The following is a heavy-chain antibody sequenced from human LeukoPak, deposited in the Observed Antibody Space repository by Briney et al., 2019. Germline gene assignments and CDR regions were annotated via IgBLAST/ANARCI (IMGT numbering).Heavy chain of an antibody. CDR2: IPGSGRST. CDR3: AKFAFGAGNFYHPLNN. D-gene: IGHD3-10*01. CDR1: GFTFSSYA. Sequence: GGSLRLSCAATGFTFSSYAMSWVRQAPGKGLEWVSDIPGSGRSTNSAASVQGLFTTSRVKSKNTLYLQMKSLRVEDTAVYYCAKFAFGAGNFYHPLNNWGQGVQVTVSS. V-gene: IGHV3-23*01. J-gene: IGHJ4*02.